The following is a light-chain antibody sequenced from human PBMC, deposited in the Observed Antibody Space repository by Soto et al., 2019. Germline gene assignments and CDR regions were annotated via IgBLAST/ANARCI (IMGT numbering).Light chain of an antibody. Sequence: DIQMTQSPSTLSASVGDRVTITCRASQSISSWLAWYQQKPGKAPKLLIYTASSLESGVPSRFSGSGSGTEFTLTISGLQPDDFATYYCQQYNRYWTFGQGTKVEIK. J-gene: IGKJ1*01. V-gene: IGKV1-5*03. CDR1: QSISSW. CDR3: QQYNRYWT. CDR2: TAS.